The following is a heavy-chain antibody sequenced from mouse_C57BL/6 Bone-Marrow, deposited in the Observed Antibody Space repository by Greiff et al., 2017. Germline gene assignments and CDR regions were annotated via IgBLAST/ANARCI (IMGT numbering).Heavy chain of an antibody. CDR3: ARGACDKTATTYFDV. Sequence: VQVVESGPGLVAPSQSLSITCTVSGFSLTSYAISWVRQPPGKGLEWLGVIWTGGGTNYNSALKSRLSISKDNSKSQVFLKMNSLQTDDTARYYCARGACDKTATTYFDVWGTGTTVTVSS. CDR2: IWTGGGT. CDR1: GFSLTSYA. J-gene: IGHJ1*03. V-gene: IGHV2-9-1*01. D-gene: IGHD2-13*01.